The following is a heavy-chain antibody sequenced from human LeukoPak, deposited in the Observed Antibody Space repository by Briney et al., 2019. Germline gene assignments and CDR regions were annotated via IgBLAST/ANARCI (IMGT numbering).Heavy chain of an antibody. CDR1: GFTFSSYG. CDR3: ARDLSGVTGYTYGRGIDY. D-gene: IGHD5-18*01. J-gene: IGHJ4*02. CDR2: IRNDGSEK. V-gene: IGHV3-7*01. Sequence: GGSLRLSCAASGFTFSSYGMNWVRQAPGKGLEWVANIRNDGSEKYYVDSVKGRFTISRDNAKTTLYLQMNSLRAEDTAVYYCARDLSGVTGYTYGRGIDYWGQGTLVTVSS.